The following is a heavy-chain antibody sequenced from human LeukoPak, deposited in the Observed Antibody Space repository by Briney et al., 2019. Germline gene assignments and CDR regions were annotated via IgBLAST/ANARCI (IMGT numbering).Heavy chain of an antibody. V-gene: IGHV1-2*02. CDR3: ARDPWNCSGGSCYSLKNRYYFDY. CDR1: GYTFTGYY. Sequence: GASVTVSCKASGYTFTGYYMHWVRQAPGQGLEWMGWINPNSGGTNYAQKFQGRVTMTRDTSISTAYMELSRLRSDDTAVYYCARDPWNCSGGSCYSLKNRYYFDYWGQGTLVTVSS. D-gene: IGHD2-15*01. J-gene: IGHJ4*02. CDR2: INPNSGGT.